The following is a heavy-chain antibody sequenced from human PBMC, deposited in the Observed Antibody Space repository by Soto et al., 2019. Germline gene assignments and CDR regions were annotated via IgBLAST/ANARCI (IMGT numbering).Heavy chain of an antibody. V-gene: IGHV1-18*01. Sequence: QVQLVQSGAEVKKPGASVKVSCKASGYTFTSYGLSWVRQAPGQGLEWMGWISAYNGNTNYAQKLQGRVTMTTDTSTSTAYMELRSLRSDDTAVYYCATEVGATTLRARWCEPWGQGTLVTVSS. D-gene: IGHD1-26*01. CDR3: ATEVGATTLRARWCEP. CDR1: GYTFTSYG. J-gene: IGHJ5*02. CDR2: ISAYNGNT.